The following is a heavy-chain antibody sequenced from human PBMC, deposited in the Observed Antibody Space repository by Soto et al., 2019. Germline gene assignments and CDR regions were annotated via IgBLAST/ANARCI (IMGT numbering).Heavy chain of an antibody. Sequence: ASVNVSCKASGYTFTSYAMHWVRQAPGQRLEWMGWINAGNGNTKYSQKFQGGVTITRDTSASTAYMELSSLRSEDTAVYYCARYSGSYLNGFDYWGKGNMVTVSS. D-gene: IGHD1-26*01. CDR1: GYTFTSYA. CDR3: ARYSGSYLNGFDY. J-gene: IGHJ4*02. CDR2: INAGNGNT. V-gene: IGHV1-3*01.